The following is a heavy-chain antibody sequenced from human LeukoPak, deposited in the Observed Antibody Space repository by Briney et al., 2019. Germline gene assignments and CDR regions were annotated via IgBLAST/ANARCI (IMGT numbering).Heavy chain of an antibody. CDR3: ARDTGGGELMSYYYYYMDV. CDR1: GFTFSSYS. V-gene: IGHV3-48*01. J-gene: IGHJ6*03. Sequence: PGGSLRLSCAASGFTFSSYSMNWVRQAPGKGLEWVSYISSSSSTIYYADSVKVRFTISRDNAKNSLYLQMNSLRADDTAVYYWARDTGGGELMSYYYYYMDVWGKGTTVTVSS. CDR2: ISSSSSTI. D-gene: IGHD1-26*01.